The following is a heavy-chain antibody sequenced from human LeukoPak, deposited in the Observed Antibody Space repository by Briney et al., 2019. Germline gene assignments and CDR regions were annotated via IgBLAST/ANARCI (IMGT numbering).Heavy chain of an antibody. CDR3: AKDRRVGAIADY. J-gene: IGHJ4*02. CDR1: GFTFSSYA. Sequence: HPGGSLRLSCAASGFTFSSYAMSWVRQAPGKGLEWVSAISGSGGSTYYADSVKGRFSISRDNSKNTLYLQMNSLRAEDTAVYYCAKDRRVGAIADYWGQGTLVTVSS. V-gene: IGHV3-23*01. D-gene: IGHD1-26*01. CDR2: ISGSGGST.